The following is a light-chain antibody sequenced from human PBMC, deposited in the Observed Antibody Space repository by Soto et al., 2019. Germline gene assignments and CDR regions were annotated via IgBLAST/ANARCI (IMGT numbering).Light chain of an antibody. Sequence: QSVLTQPASVSGSPGQSITISCTGTSSDVGGYKYVSWYQQHLGKAPKVMIYDVSYRSSGVSNRFSGSKSGNTASLTISGLQAEDEADYYCISYTSSGTYVFGTGTKVTVL. J-gene: IGLJ1*01. CDR1: SSDVGGYKY. CDR2: DVS. CDR3: ISYTSSGTYV. V-gene: IGLV2-14*03.